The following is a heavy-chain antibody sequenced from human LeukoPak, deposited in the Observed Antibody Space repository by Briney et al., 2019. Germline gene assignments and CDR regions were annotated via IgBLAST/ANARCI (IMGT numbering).Heavy chain of an antibody. D-gene: IGHD5-12*01. CDR3: TTEIVATIPRLGHDLNGGTLGYFDY. CDR2: IKSKTDGGTT. V-gene: IGHV3-15*01. CDR1: GFTLSNYW. Sequence: GGSLRLSCAASGFTLSNYWMSWVRQAPGKGLEWVGRIKSKTDGGTTDYAAPVKGRFTISRDDSKNTLYLQMNSLKTEDTAVYYCTTEIVATIPRLGHDLNGGTLGYFDYWGQGTLVTVSS. J-gene: IGHJ4*02.